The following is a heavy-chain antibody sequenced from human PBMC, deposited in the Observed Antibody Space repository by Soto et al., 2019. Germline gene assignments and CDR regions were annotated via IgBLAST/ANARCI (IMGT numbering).Heavy chain of an antibody. Sequence: GGSLRLSVAASGFTFSSDAMSWVRQAPGKGLEWVSAISGSGGSTYYADSVKGRFTISRDNSKNTLYLQMNSLRAEDTAVYYCAKGLQVGAINFDYWGQGTLVTAPQ. V-gene: IGHV3-23*01. CDR1: GFTFSSDA. D-gene: IGHD1-26*01. CDR2: ISGSGGST. J-gene: IGHJ4*02. CDR3: AKGLQVGAINFDY.